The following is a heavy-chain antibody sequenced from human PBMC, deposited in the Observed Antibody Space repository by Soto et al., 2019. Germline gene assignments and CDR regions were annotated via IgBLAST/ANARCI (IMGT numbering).Heavy chain of an antibody. Sequence: DVQLVESGGGLIQPGGSLRLSCAASGFSVSSDYMNWVRQDPVKGLEWISVIYSGGSTYYADSVRGRFTISRDNSENTLFLRMDSLRVEDTAVYYCARARKWNDLDIWGQGTMVTVSS. D-gene: IGHD1-1*01. CDR3: ARARKWNDLDI. CDR1: GFSVSSDY. V-gene: IGHV3-53*01. J-gene: IGHJ3*02. CDR2: IYSGGST.